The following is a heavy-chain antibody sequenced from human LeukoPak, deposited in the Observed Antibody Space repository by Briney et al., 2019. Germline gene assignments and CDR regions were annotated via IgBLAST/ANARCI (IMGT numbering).Heavy chain of an antibody. CDR1: GGSITSTNY. Sequence: SGTLSLTCGVSGGSITSTNYWTWVRQPPGKGLEWIGEVNLQGSTNYNPSLMGRVAISVDTSENHISLQLTSVTAADTAVYYCAKVAGFYSISSFGYIDNWGQGTQVTVSS. CDR3: AKVAGFYSISSFGYIDN. D-gene: IGHD6-6*01. CDR2: VNLQGST. V-gene: IGHV4-4*02. J-gene: IGHJ4*02.